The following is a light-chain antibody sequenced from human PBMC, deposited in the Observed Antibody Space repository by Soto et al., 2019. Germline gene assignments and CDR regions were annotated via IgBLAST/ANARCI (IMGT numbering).Light chain of an antibody. V-gene: IGKV3D-15*01. CDR1: RTIAGN. CDR2: LTS. CDR3: QQYDDWPPIT. J-gene: IGKJ5*01. Sequence: EVVMTQSPGTLSASPGERATLSCRASRTIAGNVAWYQQKPGQAPRLLIFLTSTRAIGVPDRFSGGGSGTEFTLTISSLQSEDFAVHYCQQYDDWPPITFGQGTRLEVK.